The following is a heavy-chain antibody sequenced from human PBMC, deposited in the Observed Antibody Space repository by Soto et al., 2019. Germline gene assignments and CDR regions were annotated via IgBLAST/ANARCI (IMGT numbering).Heavy chain of an antibody. CDR1: GFPFSSYS. CDR2: ISSSSSTI. D-gene: IGHD2-21*01. Sequence: PGGSLGLSCTASGFPFSSYSMNWVRQAPGKGLEWVSYISSSSSTIYYAASVKGRFTISRDNAKNSLYLQMNSLRDEDTAVYYCARGLGVANNWFDPWGQGTLVTVSS. V-gene: IGHV3-48*02. J-gene: IGHJ5*02. CDR3: ARGLGVANNWFDP.